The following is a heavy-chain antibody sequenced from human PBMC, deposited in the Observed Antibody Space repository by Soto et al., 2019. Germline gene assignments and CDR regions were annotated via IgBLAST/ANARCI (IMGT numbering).Heavy chain of an antibody. J-gene: IGHJ4*02. CDR3: ARTSTRGTRFDY. Sequence: QVQLQESGPGLVKPSGTLSLTCAVSGGSISTSNWWSWVRQPPGKGLEWIGEVYHSGSTNYNPSVKSRVAMSVDKSKHQFSLKLNSVTAADTALYYCARTSTRGTRFDYWGQGRLVNVSS. D-gene: IGHD1-1*01. CDR2: VYHSGST. V-gene: IGHV4-4*02. CDR1: GGSISTSNW.